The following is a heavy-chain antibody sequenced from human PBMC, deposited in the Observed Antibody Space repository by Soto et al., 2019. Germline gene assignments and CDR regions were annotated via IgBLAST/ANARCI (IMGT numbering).Heavy chain of an antibody. CDR3: AKSKDSTIFGVVIYYFDT. CDR1: GFTFSSFG. CDR2: LSPNGGST. Sequence: GGSLRLSCAASGFTFSSFGMNWVRQAPGKGLEWVSSLSPNGGSTYYAESVKGRFTISRDNAKNTLFLQMDSLRAEDTAVYFCAKSKDSTIFGVVIYYFDTWGQGALVTVSS. D-gene: IGHD3-3*01. J-gene: IGHJ4*02. V-gene: IGHV3-23*01.